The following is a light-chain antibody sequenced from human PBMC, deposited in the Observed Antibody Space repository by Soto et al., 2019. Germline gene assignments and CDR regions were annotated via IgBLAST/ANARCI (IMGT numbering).Light chain of an antibody. Sequence: EIVMTQSPGSLSVSPGERATLSCKASQSVSSNLAWYQQKHGQAPRLVIYGASTRATGISARFSGSGSGTEFNLTISSLQSEDSAVYYCQQYYVWPLTFGPGTKVDIK. CDR3: QQYYVWPLT. J-gene: IGKJ3*01. V-gene: IGKV3-15*01. CDR1: QSVSSN. CDR2: GAS.